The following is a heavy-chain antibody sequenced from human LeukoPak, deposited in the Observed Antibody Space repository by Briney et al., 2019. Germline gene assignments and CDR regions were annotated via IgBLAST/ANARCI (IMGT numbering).Heavy chain of an antibody. CDR2: SSGSGSTI. CDR1: GFNFRDYY. Sequence: PGGSLRHSCAASGFNFRDYYMSWIRQAPGKGLEWVSYSSGSGSTIYYADSVKGRFTISRDNAKNSLSLQMNSLRAEDTAVYFCATYYYDSSGYYYFDYWGQGTLVTVSS. CDR3: ATYYYDSSGYYYFDY. D-gene: IGHD3-22*01. V-gene: IGHV3-11*01. J-gene: IGHJ4*02.